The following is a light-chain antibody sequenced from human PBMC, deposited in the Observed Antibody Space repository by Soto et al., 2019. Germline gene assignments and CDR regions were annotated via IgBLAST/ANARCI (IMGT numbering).Light chain of an antibody. CDR3: QQSYSTPLT. Sequence: DIQLTQSPSFLSASVGDRVTVTCRASQSISSYLNWYQQKPGKAPKLLIYAASSLQSGVPSRFNGSGSGTDFTLTISSLQPEDFATYYCQQSYSTPLTFGGGTKVDIK. J-gene: IGKJ4*01. CDR2: AAS. V-gene: IGKV1-39*01. CDR1: QSISSY.